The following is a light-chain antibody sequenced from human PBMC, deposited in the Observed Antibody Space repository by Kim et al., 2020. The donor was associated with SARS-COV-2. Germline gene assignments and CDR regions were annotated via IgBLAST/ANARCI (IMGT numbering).Light chain of an antibody. CDR2: GAS. V-gene: IGKV3-15*01. Sequence: EIVMTQSPATLSLSPGERATLSCRASQSVSSSLAWYQQKPGQAPRLLIYGASTRATGIPARFSGNGSGTEFTLTITSLQSEDFAVYYCEKYNNCRRGTLGEGTKVGIK. CDR1: QSVSSS. J-gene: IGKJ1*01. CDR3: EKYNNCRRGT.